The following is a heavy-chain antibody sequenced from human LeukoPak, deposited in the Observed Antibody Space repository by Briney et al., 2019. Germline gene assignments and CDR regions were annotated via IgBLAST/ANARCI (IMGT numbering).Heavy chain of an antibody. D-gene: IGHD2-21*02. CDR1: GGSFNDYY. CDR2: IRHSGST. V-gene: IGHV4-34*01. Sequence: SETLSLTCDVSGGSFNDYYWSWIRQAPGKGLEWIGEIRHSGSTNYNPSLKGRVTISVDRSKNQFSLKLSSVTAADTAMYFCARTPTYCGGDCYYFDPWGQGTLVTVSS. CDR3: ARTPTYCGGDCYYFDP. J-gene: IGHJ5*02.